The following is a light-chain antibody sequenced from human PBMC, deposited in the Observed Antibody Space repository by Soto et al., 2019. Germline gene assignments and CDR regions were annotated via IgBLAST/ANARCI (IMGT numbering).Light chain of an antibody. CDR2: KAS. J-gene: IGKJ1*01. CDR3: QQYHSFSRT. V-gene: IGKV1-5*03. CDR1: QSISVW. Sequence: DIQMTQSPSTLSASVGGRVTITCRASQSISVWLAWYQQKPGKAPKPLIYKASSLESGVPSRFSGSGSGTECTLTISSLQPDDFATYVCQQYHSFSRTFGPGARVEIK.